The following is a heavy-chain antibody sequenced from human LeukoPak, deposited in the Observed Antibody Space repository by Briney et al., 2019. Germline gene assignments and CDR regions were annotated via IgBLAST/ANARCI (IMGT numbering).Heavy chain of an antibody. CDR1: GFTFSSYW. CDR2: ISSSGSTI. CDR3: ARYLNDAVDM. Sequence: GGSLRLSCAASGFTFSSYWMSWVRQAPGKGLEWVSYISSSGSTIYYADSVKGRFTISRDNAKNSLSLQMNSLRAEDTAVYYCARYLNDAVDMWGQGTMVTVSS. V-gene: IGHV3-48*04. J-gene: IGHJ3*02.